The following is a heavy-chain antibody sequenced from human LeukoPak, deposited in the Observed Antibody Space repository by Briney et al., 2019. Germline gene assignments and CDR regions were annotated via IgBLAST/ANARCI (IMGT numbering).Heavy chain of an antibody. D-gene: IGHD5-18*01. J-gene: IGHJ4*02. CDR1: GYTFTAHY. CDR2: INPNNGDT. CDR3: ARDSSIGFTYSLAFDY. V-gene: IGHV1-2*06. Sequence: AASVKVSCKASGYTFTAHYMHRVRQAPGQGPEWMGRINPNNGDTKFAQTFQGRVTMTRDTSINTAYMELSRLRSDDTAIYYCARDSSIGFTYSLAFDYWGRGTLVIVS.